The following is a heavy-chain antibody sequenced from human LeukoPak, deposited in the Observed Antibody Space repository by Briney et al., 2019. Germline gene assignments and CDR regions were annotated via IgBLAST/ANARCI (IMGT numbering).Heavy chain of an antibody. D-gene: IGHD1-26*01. CDR3: ARGSGPTYWYFDL. V-gene: IGHV4-39*01. Sequence: PSETLSLTCTVSGGSISSSSYYWGWIRQPPGKGLEWIGSIYYSGSTYYNPSLKSRVTISVDTSKNQFSLKLSSVTAADTAVYYCARGSGPTYWYFDLWGRGTLVTVSS. CDR1: GGSISSSSYY. J-gene: IGHJ2*01. CDR2: IYYSGST.